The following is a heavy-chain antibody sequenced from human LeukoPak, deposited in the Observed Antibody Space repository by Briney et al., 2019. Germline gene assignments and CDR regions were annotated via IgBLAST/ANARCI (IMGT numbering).Heavy chain of an antibody. J-gene: IGHJ5*02. D-gene: IGHD5-18*01. CDR1: GGSISSSNW. CDR2: IYHSGST. Sequence: SETLSLTCAVSGGSISSSNWWSWVRQPPGKGLEWIGEIYHSGSTNYNPSLNSRVTISVDKSKNQFSLKVSSVTAADTAVYYCARDRNSYGYPEWFDPWGQGTLVTVSS. CDR3: ARDRNSYGYPEWFDP. V-gene: IGHV4-4*02.